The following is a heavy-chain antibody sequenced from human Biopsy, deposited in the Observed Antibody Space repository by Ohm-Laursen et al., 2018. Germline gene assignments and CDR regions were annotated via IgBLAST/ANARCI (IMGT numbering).Heavy chain of an antibody. CDR3: PTEVDPAGIGGHWLDP. D-gene: IGHD5-18*01. V-gene: IGHV3-30*03. J-gene: IGHJ5*02. CDR2: ISYDGYNK. CDR1: GFPFSSYG. Sequence: SSLRLSCAASGFPFSSYGTHWVRQAPGKGLESVALISYDGYNKWYADSVKCRFNISRDNPKNTLYLQMNSLRAEDTAVYYCPTEVDPAGIGGHWLDPWGQGTLVTVSS.